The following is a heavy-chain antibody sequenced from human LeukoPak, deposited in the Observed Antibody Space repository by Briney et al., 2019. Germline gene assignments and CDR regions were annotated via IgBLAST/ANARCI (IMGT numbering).Heavy chain of an antibody. CDR1: GYTFTSYG. CDR3: ARDRSSSSTLIDAFDI. D-gene: IGHD6-6*01. V-gene: IGHV1-18*01. J-gene: IGHJ3*02. CDR2: ISAYNGNT. Sequence: ASVKVSCKASGYTFTSYGLSWVRQAPGQGLEWMGWISAYNGNTNYAQKLQGRVTMTTDTSTSTAYMELRSLRSDDTAVYYCARDRSSSSTLIDAFDIWGQGTMVTVSS.